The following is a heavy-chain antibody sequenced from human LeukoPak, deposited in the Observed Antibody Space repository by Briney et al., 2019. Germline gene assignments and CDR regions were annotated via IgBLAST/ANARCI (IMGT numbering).Heavy chain of an antibody. CDR3: AREGSGWYDY. CDR1: GYTFTSYY. V-gene: IGHV1-46*01. J-gene: IGHJ4*02. D-gene: IGHD6-19*01. Sequence: ASVKVSCRASGYTFTSYYMHWVRQAPRQGLEWMGIINPSGGSTSYAQKFQGRVTMTRDTSTSTVYMELSSLRSEDTAVYYCAREGSGWYDYWGQGTLVTVSS. CDR2: INPSGGST.